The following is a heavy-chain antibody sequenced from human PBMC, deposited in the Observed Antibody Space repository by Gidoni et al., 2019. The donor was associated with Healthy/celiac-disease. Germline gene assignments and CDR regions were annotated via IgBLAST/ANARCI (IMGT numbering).Heavy chain of an antibody. CDR3: ARVIWGFVGLGWFDP. CDR1: GDFLSNYY. Sequence: QVQLQESGPGLVKPSETLFLTCTVSGDFLSNYYWSWLRPPAGKGLEWIGRISTSGSTTYNPSLKSRVTMSVDASKTQFSLKLGSVTAAASAVYYCARVIWGFVGLGWFDPWGQGTLVTVSS. CDR2: ISTSGST. D-gene: IGHD7-27*01. J-gene: IGHJ5*02. V-gene: IGHV4-4*07.